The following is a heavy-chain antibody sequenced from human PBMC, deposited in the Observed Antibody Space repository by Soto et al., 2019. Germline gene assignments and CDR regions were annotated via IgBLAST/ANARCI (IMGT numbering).Heavy chain of an antibody. CDR1: GYTFITYG. V-gene: IGHV1-18*01. J-gene: IGHJ4*02. CDR3: ARGPTDYYDNSANYFLDY. D-gene: IGHD3-22*01. Sequence: ASVKVSCKASGYTFITYGVSWVRQAPGQGLDWLGWVSTYNGNTRYAERLQGRVTMTTDTTTNTAYMELRNLRSDDTAVYYCARGPTDYYDNSANYFLDYWGQGTLVTVSS. CDR2: VSTYNGNT.